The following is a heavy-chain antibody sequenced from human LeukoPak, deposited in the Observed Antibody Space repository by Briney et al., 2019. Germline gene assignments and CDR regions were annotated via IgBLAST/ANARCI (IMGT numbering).Heavy chain of an antibody. D-gene: IGHD1-26*01. CDR1: GGSFSGYY. V-gene: IGHV4-34*01. CDR3: ARVRSYYTTSDALDI. Sequence: PSETLSLTCAVYGGSFSGYYWSWIPQPPGKGLEWIGENNHSGSTNYNPSLKSRVTISVDTSKNQFSLKLSSVTAADTAVYYCARVRSYYTTSDALDIWGQGTMVTVSS. CDR2: NNHSGST. J-gene: IGHJ3*02.